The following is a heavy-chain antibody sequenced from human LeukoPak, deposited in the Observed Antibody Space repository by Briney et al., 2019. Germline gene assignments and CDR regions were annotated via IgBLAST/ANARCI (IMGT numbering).Heavy chain of an antibody. CDR2: IYYSGST. CDR3: ARAAPDGAKTNTVKAGYYYYVDV. V-gene: IGHV4-31*03. J-gene: IGHJ6*03. CDR1: GGSISSGGYY. Sequence: PSQTLSLTCTVSGGSISSGGYYWSWIRQHPGKGLEWIGYIYYSGSTYYNPSLKSRVTISVDTSKNQFSLKLSSVTATDTAVYYCARAAPDGAKTNTVKAGYYYYVDVWGKGTTVTVSS. D-gene: IGHD6-13*01.